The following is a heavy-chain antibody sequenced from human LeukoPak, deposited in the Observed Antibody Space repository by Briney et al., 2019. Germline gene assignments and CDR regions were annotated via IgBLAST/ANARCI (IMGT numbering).Heavy chain of an antibody. Sequence: PSETLSLTCTVSGGSISSYYWSWIRQPPGKGLEWIGYIYYSGSTNYNPSLKSRVTISVDTSKNQFSLKLSSVTAADTAVYYCAARYCSGGSCYSDGWDYYYYGMDVWGKETTVTVSS. J-gene: IGHJ6*04. CDR1: GGSISSYY. D-gene: IGHD2-15*01. CDR2: IYYSGST. CDR3: AARYCSGGSCYSDGWDYYYYGMDV. V-gene: IGHV4-59*01.